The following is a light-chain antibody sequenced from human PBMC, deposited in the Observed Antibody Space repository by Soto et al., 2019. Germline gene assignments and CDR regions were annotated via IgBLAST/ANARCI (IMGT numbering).Light chain of an antibody. V-gene: IGKV3-20*01. CDR1: QRVSRSF. CDR2: GAA. Sequence: EIVLTQSPDTLSLSPGERATLSCRANQRVSRSFLAWYQQKPGQAPRLLMYGAAYRATGIPDRFSGSGSGTDFTLTISRLEPADFAVYYCQQYGSSPQTFGQGTKVDIK. J-gene: IGKJ1*01. CDR3: QQYGSSPQT.